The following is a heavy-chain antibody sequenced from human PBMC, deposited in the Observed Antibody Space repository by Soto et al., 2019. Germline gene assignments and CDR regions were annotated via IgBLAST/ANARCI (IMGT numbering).Heavy chain of an antibody. V-gene: IGHV1-2*04. CDR2: INPNGSVT. D-gene: IGHD5-12*01. J-gene: IGHJ6*03. CDR1: GDSFNDYY. Sequence: QVQLVQSGAEVRKPGASVTVSCRSSGDSFNDYYIHWVRQAPGQGFEWMGWINPNGSVTKYAQKFQGWVSMTRDTSIRTVYMQLSRLRSYDTAVYYCARESGGATATLDYYYFYMDVWGTGTTVTVSS. CDR3: ARESGGATATLDYYYFYMDV.